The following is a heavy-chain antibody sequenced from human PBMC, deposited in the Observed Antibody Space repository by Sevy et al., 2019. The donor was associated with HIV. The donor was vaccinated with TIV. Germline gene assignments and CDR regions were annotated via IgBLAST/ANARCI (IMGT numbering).Heavy chain of an antibody. J-gene: IGHJ4*02. CDR1: GGSFSDFY. V-gene: IGHV4-34*01. Sequence: SETLSLTCTAYGGSFSDFYWNWIRQSPGKGLEWIGEINHREVTNYNPSLKSRATISADASNRQFSLKLTSVTAADTAVYYCVRFDTKIKIFGVPRGAYWGPGTLVTVSS. CDR3: VRFDTKIKIFGVPRGAY. CDR2: INHREVT. D-gene: IGHD3-3*01.